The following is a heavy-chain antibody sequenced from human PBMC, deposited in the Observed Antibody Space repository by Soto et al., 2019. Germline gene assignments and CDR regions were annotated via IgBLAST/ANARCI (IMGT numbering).Heavy chain of an antibody. CDR1: GASITRDH. Sequence: QVQLQESGPGLVTPSETLSLTCTVSGASITRDHWNWIRQPPGKGLEWIGEYSGSTNYNPSLKSRATASVDTSNNQFSLKLSSVTASHTAVYFCATYPSGGGGRGYWGQGTLVTVSS. CDR2: EYSGST. CDR3: ATYPSGGGGRGY. D-gene: IGHD3-16*01. V-gene: IGHV4-59*08. J-gene: IGHJ4*02.